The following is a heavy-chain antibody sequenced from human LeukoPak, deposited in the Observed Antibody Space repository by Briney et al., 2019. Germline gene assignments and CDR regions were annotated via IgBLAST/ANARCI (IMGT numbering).Heavy chain of an antibody. Sequence: GGSLRLSCATSGFTLSLAWMHWVRQAPGKGLEWVSRIKYDGSYTNYADSVKGRFTISGDNARNTLSLHMISLRAEDTAVYFCVRDGDAYNFDFWGQGVLVTVSS. CDR3: VRDGDAYNFDF. CDR2: IKYDGSYT. CDR1: GFTLSLAW. J-gene: IGHJ4*02. D-gene: IGHD5-24*01. V-gene: IGHV3-74*01.